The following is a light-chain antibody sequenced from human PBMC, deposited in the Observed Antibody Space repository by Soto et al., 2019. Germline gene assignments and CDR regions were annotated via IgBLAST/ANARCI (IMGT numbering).Light chain of an antibody. Sequence: DIHLTQSPSFQSASVRDRVTITCRATQAFPNNMAWYQQKPGKPPKLLIYEESTLHSGVPSRFSGSGSGTEFTLTISRLQPEDFATYYCQQYHVFWTFGQGTKVDIK. CDR1: QAFPNN. V-gene: IGKV1-9*01. CDR2: EES. CDR3: QQYHVFWT. J-gene: IGKJ1*01.